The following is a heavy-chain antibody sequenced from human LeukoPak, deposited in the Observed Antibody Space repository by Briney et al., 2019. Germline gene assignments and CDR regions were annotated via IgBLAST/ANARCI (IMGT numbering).Heavy chain of an antibody. CDR2: IILISGTS. Sequence: GASVKVSCKASGGTFTSYAISWVRQAPGQGLEWMGGIILISGTSNYAQKFQGRVTITADESTSTAYMELSSLRSEDTAVYYCARDRYYDNSGFYFESEYWGQGTLVTVSS. J-gene: IGHJ4*02. D-gene: IGHD3-22*01. CDR1: GGTFTSYA. V-gene: IGHV1-69*13. CDR3: ARDRYYDNSGFYFESEY.